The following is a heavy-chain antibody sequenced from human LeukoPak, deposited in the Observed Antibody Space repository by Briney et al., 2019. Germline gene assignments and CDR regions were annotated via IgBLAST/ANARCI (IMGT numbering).Heavy chain of an antibody. D-gene: IGHD3-22*01. CDR1: GFTFRDYA. V-gene: IGHV3-9*01. CDR3: ARDRPYYDSSAYYVIDY. J-gene: IGHJ4*02. CDR2: INWNSDSL. Sequence: PGGSLRLSCVASGFTFRDYATHWVRQAPGKGLEWVSSINWNSDSLAYADSVKGRFTISRDNAKNSLYLQMNSLRAEDTAVYYCARDRPYYDSSAYYVIDYWGQGTLVTVSS.